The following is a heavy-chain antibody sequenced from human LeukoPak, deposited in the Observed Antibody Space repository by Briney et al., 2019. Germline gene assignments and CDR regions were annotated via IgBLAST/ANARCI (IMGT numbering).Heavy chain of an antibody. V-gene: IGHV1-18*01. CDR3: ASSPMVRGVTHLDY. Sequence: ASVKVSCKASGYTFTSYGISWVRQAPGQGLEWMGWISAYNGNTNYAQKLQGRVTMTTDTSTSTAYMELRSLRSDDTAVYYCASSPMVRGVTHLDYWGQGTLVTVSS. CDR1: GYTFTSYG. D-gene: IGHD3-10*01. J-gene: IGHJ4*02. CDR2: ISAYNGNT.